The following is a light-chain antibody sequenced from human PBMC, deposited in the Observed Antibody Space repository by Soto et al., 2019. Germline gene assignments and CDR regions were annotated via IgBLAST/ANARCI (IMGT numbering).Light chain of an antibody. J-gene: IGKJ5*01. V-gene: IGKV1-9*01. Sequence: DIQLTQSPSFLSASVGDRVTITCRASQGIGTYLAWYQQKPGTAPKLLIYAASTLRSGVPSRFSGGGSGTQFTLTISSLQPEDFATYYCQRLDTYPTFGQGTRREIK. CDR1: QGIGTY. CDR2: AAS. CDR3: QRLDTYPT.